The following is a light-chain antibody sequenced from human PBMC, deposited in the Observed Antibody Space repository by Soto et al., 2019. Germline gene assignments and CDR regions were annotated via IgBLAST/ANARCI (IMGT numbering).Light chain of an antibody. CDR3: NSYSSCTVRYV. J-gene: IGLJ1*01. V-gene: IGLV2-14*01. Sequence: QSALTQPASVSGSPGQSITMSCTGTSSDVGSYDFVSWYQQHPGKAPKLLIYEVSNRPSGVSARFSGSKSDNTASLTISGLQAADEADYFCNSYSSCTVRYVFGSGTKLTVL. CDR1: SSDVGSYDF. CDR2: EVS.